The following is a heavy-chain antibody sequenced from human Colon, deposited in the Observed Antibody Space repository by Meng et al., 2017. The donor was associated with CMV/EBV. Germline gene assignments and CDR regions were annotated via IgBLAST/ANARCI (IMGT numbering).Heavy chain of an antibody. Sequence: SGDSLSAGGSYWSWLRQHPGKGLEWIGYIFNSGATSKHPSLNSRVIISVDTSKNQFSLKLTSVTAADTAVYFCARGALGSCTGSSCYSWGQGTLVTVSS. J-gene: IGHJ4*02. CDR1: GDSLSAGGSY. V-gene: IGHV4-31*02. CDR3: ARGALGSCTGSSCYS. CDR2: IFNSGAT. D-gene: IGHD6-19*01.